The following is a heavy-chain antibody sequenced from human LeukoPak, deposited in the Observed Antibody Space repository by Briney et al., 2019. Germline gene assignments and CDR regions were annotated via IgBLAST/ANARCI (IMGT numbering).Heavy chain of an antibody. J-gene: IGHJ4*02. D-gene: IGHD6-6*01. V-gene: IGHV1-69*05. CDR3: AAPLGSIAARRPPARET. CDR2: IIPIFGTA. CDR1: GGTFSSYA. Sequence: SVKVSCKASGGTFSSYAISWVRQAPGQGLEWMGGIIPIFGTANYAQKFQGRVTITTDESTSTAYMELSSLRSEDTAVYYCAAPLGSIAARRPPARETWGQGTLVTVSS.